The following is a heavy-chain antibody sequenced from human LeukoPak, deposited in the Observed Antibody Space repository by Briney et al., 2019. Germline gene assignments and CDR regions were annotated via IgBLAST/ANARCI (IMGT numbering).Heavy chain of an antibody. CDR2: ISYDGSNK. J-gene: IGHJ4*02. CDR1: GFTFSSYA. D-gene: IGHD3/OR15-3a*01. V-gene: IGHV3-30-3*01. Sequence: PGRSLRLSCAASGFTFSSYAMHWVRQAPGKGLEWVAVISYDGSNKYYADSVKGRFTISRDNSKNTLYLQMNSLRAEDTAVYYCARADGTGGPYDYWGQGTLVTVSS. CDR3: ARADGTGGPYDY.